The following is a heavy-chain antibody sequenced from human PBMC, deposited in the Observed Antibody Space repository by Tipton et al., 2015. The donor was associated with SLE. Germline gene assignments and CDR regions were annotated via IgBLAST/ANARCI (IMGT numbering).Heavy chain of an antibody. D-gene: IGHD1-1*01. CDR1: AYTFTTYS. J-gene: IGHJ2*01. V-gene: IGHV1-18*01. CDR3: ASAVTTGLYWYFDL. Sequence: QVQLVQSGPEVKNPGASVKVSCKASAYTFTTYSISWVRQAPGQGLEWMGWISTYNGNTNYAQKLQGRVTMTTGTSTSTAYMELRSLRSGATAVYYCASAVTTGLYWYFDLGGRGTLVTVSS. CDR2: ISTYNGNT.